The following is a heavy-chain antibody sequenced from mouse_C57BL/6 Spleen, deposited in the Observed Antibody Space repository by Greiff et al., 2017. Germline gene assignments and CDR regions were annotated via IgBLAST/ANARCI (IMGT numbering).Heavy chain of an antibody. J-gene: IGHJ4*01. V-gene: IGHV3-6*01. CDR3: ARDRGYYDDMDY. D-gene: IGHD2-14*01. Sequence: EVKLQESGPGLVKPSPSLSLTCSVTGYSITSCYYWNWIRQFPGHKLEWMGYISYDGSNNYNPSLKKRISLTRDTSKNQFFQKLNSLTTEDTATYYCARDRGYYDDMDYWGQGTSVTVAS. CDR2: ISYDGSN. CDR1: GYSITSCYY.